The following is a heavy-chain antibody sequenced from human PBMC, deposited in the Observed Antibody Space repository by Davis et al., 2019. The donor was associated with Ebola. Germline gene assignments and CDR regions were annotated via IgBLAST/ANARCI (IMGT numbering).Heavy chain of an antibody. V-gene: IGHV1-69*13. CDR1: GYTFTGYY. CDR2: IIPIFGTA. CDR3: ATRRFLEWLIYAFDI. Sequence: SVKVSCKASGYTFTGYYMHWVRQAPGQGLEWMGGIIPIFGTANYAQKFQGRVTITADESTSTAYMELSSLRSEDTAVYYCATRRFLEWLIYAFDIWGQGTMVTVSS. J-gene: IGHJ3*02. D-gene: IGHD3-3*01.